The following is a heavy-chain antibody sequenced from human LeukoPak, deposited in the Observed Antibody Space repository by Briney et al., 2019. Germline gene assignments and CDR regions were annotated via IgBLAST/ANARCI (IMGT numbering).Heavy chain of an antibody. J-gene: IGHJ3*02. V-gene: IGHV3-21*04. Sequence: PGGSLRLSCAASGFTFSSYSMNWVRQAPGKGLEWVSSISSSSSYIYYADSVKGRFTISRDNAKNSLYLQINSPRADDTAVYYCAKDTSHTSGLGAFDMGGQGTTVTVS. CDR1: GFTFSSYS. CDR3: AKDTSHTSGLGAFDM. CDR2: ISSSSSYI. D-gene: IGHD3-22*01.